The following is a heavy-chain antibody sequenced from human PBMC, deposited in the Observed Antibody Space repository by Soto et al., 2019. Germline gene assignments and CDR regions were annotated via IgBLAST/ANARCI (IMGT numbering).Heavy chain of an antibody. V-gene: IGHV6-1*01. CDR2: TYFRSKWYN. CDR3: AKGDNLGPKTGYAFDP. CDR1: GDSVSSNTAS. J-gene: IGHJ5*02. Sequence: PSQTLSLTCALSGDSVSSNTASWNWIRPSPSRGLEWLVRTYFRSKWYNDYAVSVKSRIIINPDTSNNQFSLQLNSVTPEDTAVYFCAKGDNLGPKTGYAFDPWGQGIMVTVSS. D-gene: IGHD5-12*01.